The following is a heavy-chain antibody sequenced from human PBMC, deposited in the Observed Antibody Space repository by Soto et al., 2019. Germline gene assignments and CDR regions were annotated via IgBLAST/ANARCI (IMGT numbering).Heavy chain of an antibody. Sequence: EVQLVESGGGLVQPGGSLRLSCAASGFTVSSSYLYWVRRAPGRGLEWVSSIYICCSTYYPDPVQGRFTISRGNSKNTLYPQMNTLRAEDTAVYYCARVKVGTTPYWLDPCGQGTLVTVSS. D-gene: IGHD1-26*01. CDR1: GFTVSSSY. CDR2: IYICCST. CDR3: ARVKVGTTPYWLDP. V-gene: IGHV3-66*01. J-gene: IGHJ5*02.